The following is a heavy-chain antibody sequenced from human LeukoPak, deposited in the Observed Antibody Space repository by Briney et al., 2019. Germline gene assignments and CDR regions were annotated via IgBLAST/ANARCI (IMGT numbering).Heavy chain of an antibody. Sequence: ASVKVSCKASGYTFTGYFMHWVRQAPGQGLEWMGWINPNSGGTNYAQKFQGRVTMTRDTSISTAYMELSRLRSDDTAVYYCARNPRYCSSTSCSKYYYYGMDVWGQGTTVTVSS. J-gene: IGHJ6*02. CDR2: INPNSGGT. CDR3: ARNPRYCSSTSCSKYYYYGMDV. CDR1: GYTFTGYF. D-gene: IGHD2-2*01. V-gene: IGHV1-2*02.